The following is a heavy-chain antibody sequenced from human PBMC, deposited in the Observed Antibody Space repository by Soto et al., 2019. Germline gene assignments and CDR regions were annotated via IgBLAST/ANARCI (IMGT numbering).Heavy chain of an antibody. V-gene: IGHV1-69*06. CDR3: GTTPRLKPSQHKESNCFDP. CDR2: IIPIVGTA. Sequence: SVKVSCEASGGTFSSYGISWVRQAAREGREWVGGIIPIVGTANYAQKVQGRDKITGDKSRSTAYMELRRLRSEDTAADCGGTTPRLKPSQHKESNCFDPWGQGTLVTVSS. CDR1: GGTFSSYG. D-gene: IGHD2-21*01. J-gene: IGHJ5*02.